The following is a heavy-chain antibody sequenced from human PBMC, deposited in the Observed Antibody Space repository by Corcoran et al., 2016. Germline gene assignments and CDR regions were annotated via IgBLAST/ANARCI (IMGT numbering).Heavy chain of an antibody. D-gene: IGHD3-22*01. V-gene: IGHV3-30*18. CDR2: ISDAGSTE. CDR1: GFTFSDYG. CDR3: AKEFHSSGYGAYFDD. J-gene: IGHJ4*02. Sequence: QVQLVESGGGVVQPGGSLRLSCAASGFTFSDYGMQWVRQAPGKGLEWVAVISDAGSTEYYADSVKGRFTISRDNSKNTLFLQMSSLRAEDTAVYYCAKEFHSSGYGAYFDDWGQGALVTVSS.